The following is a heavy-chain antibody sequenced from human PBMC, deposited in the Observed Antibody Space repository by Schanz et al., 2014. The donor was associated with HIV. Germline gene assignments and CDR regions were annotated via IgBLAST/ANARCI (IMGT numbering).Heavy chain of an antibody. Sequence: VQLLESGGGLVQPGGSLRLSCAASGFTFSNYGMHWVRQAPGKGLEWVAVISYDGSKKDYADSVKGRFTISRDSSKNTLYLQMNSLRAEDTAVYYCARMEQLIIGYYYGMDVWGQGTTVTVSS. CDR3: ARMEQLIIGYYYGMDV. CDR1: GFTFSNYG. CDR2: ISYDGSKK. V-gene: IGHV3-30*03. D-gene: IGHD3-16*01. J-gene: IGHJ6*02.